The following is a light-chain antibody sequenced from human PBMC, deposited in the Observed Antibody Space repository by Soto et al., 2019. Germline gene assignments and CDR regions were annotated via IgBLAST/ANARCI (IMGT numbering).Light chain of an antibody. CDR1: QSISTY. V-gene: IGKV1-39*01. CDR3: QQSYGTPLT. Sequence: EMEMTQSPSFLSESVGDRVTITCRASQSISTYLNWYQHKPGKVPKLLIYAASSLQSGVPTRFSGSGSGTDFTLTINSLQPEDFATYYCQQSYGTPLTFGGGTKIEIK. CDR2: AAS. J-gene: IGKJ4*01.